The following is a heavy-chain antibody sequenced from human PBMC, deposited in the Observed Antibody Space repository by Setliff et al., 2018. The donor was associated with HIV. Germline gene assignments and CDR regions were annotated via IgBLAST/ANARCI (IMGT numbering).Heavy chain of an antibody. CDR2: IFSSGRT. V-gene: IGHV4-4*09. J-gene: IGHJ5*02. Sequence: KTSETLSLTCTVSGDSISSYSWNWIRQSPGGGLEWIGFIFSSGRTKYNPSLQSRVTMSIDTSKNQFSLRLTSVTAADTAVYYCARRIDDSGSFPDKNWFDTWGQGSLVTVSS. CDR1: GDSISSYS. CDR3: ARRIDDSGSFPDKNWFDT. D-gene: IGHD3-10*01.